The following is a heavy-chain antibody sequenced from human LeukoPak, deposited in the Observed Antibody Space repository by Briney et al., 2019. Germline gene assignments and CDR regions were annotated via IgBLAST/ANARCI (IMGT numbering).Heavy chain of an antibody. Sequence: PGRSLRLSCAAFGFTFDGYAIHWVRQAPGKGLEWVSGISWNSGSIGYADSVKGRFTISRDNAKNSLYLQMNSLRAEDTALYYCARETVTNMVYWGQGTLVTVSS. CDR2: ISWNSGSI. CDR3: ARETVTNMVY. CDR1: GFTFDGYA. J-gene: IGHJ4*02. D-gene: IGHD4-17*01. V-gene: IGHV3-9*01.